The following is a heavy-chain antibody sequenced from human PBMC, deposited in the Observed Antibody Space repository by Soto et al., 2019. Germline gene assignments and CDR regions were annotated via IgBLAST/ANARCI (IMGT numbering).Heavy chain of an antibody. D-gene: IGHD6-6*01. CDR1: GGSISDFY. CDR3: ARVGGLAARTFDY. J-gene: IGHJ4*02. Sequence: SETLSLTCTVSGGSISDFYWSWIRQPPGKGLEWIGYIYYSGSTNYNPSLKSRVTISVDTSKNQFSLNLRSMSPADTAVYYCARVGGLAARTFDYWGPGTLVTVPQ. V-gene: IGHV4-59*01. CDR2: IYYSGST.